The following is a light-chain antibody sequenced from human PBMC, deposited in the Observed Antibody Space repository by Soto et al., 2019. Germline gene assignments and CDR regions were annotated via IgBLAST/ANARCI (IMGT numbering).Light chain of an antibody. CDR2: WAS. CDR1: QSVLSSSNNKNY. Sequence: DIVMTQSPDSLAVSLGGRATINCESSQSVLSSSNNKNYLAWYQQKPGQPPKLLIYWASTRESGVPDRFSGSGSGTDFTLTISSLQPEDFATYYCQQSYGTPPTFGQGTKVDIK. J-gene: IGKJ1*01. V-gene: IGKV4-1*01. CDR3: QQSYGTPPT.